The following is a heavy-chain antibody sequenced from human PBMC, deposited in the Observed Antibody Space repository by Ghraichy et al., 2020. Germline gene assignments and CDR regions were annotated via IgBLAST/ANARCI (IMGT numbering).Heavy chain of an antibody. J-gene: IGHJ4*02. V-gene: IGHV3-23*01. CDR1: GFTFNNFA. CDR2: ISGGGGTT. D-gene: IGHD2-8*01. Sequence: GSLRLSCAASGFTFNNFAMSWVRQAPGKGLEWVSTISGGGGTTYYADSVRGRFTISRDNSKNTLYLHINSLRAEDTAVYYCAKAGYCTHGVCSNFDCWGQGTLVTVSS. CDR3: AKAGYCTHGVCSNFDC.